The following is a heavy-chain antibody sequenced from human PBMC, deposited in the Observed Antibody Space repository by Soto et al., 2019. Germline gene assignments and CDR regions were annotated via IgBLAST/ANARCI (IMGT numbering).Heavy chain of an antibody. CDR2: IFYSGGT. V-gene: IGHV4-31*03. J-gene: IGHJ4*02. CDR1: GDSISSGIHY. CDR3: ARASWSFYYFDK. Sequence: QVQLQESGPGLVKPSQTLSLTCTVSGDSISSGIHYWSWIRQHPGKGLEWMAYIFYSGGTYYNPSLTRRVNISVDTSKNQFSLNLSSVTAAAPAVYYCARASWSFYYFDKWGQGTLVTVSS. D-gene: IGHD3-10*01.